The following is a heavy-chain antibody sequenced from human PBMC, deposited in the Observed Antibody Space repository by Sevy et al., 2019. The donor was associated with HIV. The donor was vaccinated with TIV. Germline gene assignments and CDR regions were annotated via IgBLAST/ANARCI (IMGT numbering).Heavy chain of an antibody. V-gene: IGHV3-7*01. CDR1: GFTFSNYL. CDR3: ARDKGQGWFDP. Sequence: GESLKISCAASGFTFSNYLMSWVRQAPGEGLEGVANIKQDGSEKYYVDSVKGRFTISRDNAKNSLSLQMNSLRAGDTAMYYCARDKGQGWFDPWGQGTLVTVSS. CDR2: IKQDGSEK. J-gene: IGHJ5*02.